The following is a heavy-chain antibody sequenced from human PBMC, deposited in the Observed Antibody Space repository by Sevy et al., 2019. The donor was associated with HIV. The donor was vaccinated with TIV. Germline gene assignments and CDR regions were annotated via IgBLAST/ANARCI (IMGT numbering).Heavy chain of an antibody. V-gene: IGHV1-69*13. J-gene: IGHJ4*02. CDR1: GGTFSSYA. CDR2: IIPIFGTA. CDR3: ARDRPDYYGSGSYLV. D-gene: IGHD3-10*01. Sequence: ASVKVSCKASGGTFSSYAISWVRQAPGQGLEWMGGIIPIFGTANYAQKFQGSVTITADESTSTAYMELSSLRSEDTAVYYCARDRPDYYGSGSYLVWGQGTLVTVSS.